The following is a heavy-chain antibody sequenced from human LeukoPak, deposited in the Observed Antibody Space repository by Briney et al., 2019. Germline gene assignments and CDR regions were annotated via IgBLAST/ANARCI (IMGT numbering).Heavy chain of an antibody. Sequence: PSETLSLTCTVSGGSISSFYWSWIRQPPGKGLEWIGYIYYTGSTNYNPSLKSRVTISVDTSKNQFSLKLSSVTAADTAVYYRARVESGCSSTSCYTGFSGLFDYWGQGTLVTVSS. CDR1: GGSISSFY. CDR3: ARVESGCSSTSCYTGFSGLFDY. V-gene: IGHV4-59*01. J-gene: IGHJ4*02. CDR2: IYYTGST. D-gene: IGHD2-2*02.